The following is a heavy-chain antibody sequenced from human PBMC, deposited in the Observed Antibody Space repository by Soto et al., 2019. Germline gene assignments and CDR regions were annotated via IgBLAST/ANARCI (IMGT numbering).Heavy chain of an antibody. D-gene: IGHD3-3*01. CDR1: DFNFPNYG. CDR2: VSPTGGTP. J-gene: IGHJ4*02. CDR3: AKGGSRFTIYGELDS. Sequence: EVQLLESGGGLVQPGESLRLSCAASDFNFPNYGMTWVRQAPARGLEWVATVSPTGGTPYYADSVKGRFTISRENSENTLYLQMDSLRVEDTATYFCAKGGSRFTIYGELDSWGQGTVVIVSS. V-gene: IGHV3-23*01.